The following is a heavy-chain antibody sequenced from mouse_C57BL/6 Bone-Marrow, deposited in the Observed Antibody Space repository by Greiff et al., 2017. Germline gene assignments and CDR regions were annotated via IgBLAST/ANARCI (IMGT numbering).Heavy chain of an antibody. D-gene: IGHD1-1*01. CDR1: GFTFSNYW. CDR2: IRLKSDNYAT. CDR3: TADYYGSRHWYFDV. J-gene: IGHJ1*03. V-gene: IGHV6-3*01. Sequence: EVKLVESGGGLVQPGGSMKLSCVASGFTFSNYWMNWVRQSPEKGLEWVAQIRLKSDNYATHYAESVKGRFTISRDDSKSSVYLQMNNLRAEDTGIYYCTADYYGSRHWYFDVWGTGTTVTVSS.